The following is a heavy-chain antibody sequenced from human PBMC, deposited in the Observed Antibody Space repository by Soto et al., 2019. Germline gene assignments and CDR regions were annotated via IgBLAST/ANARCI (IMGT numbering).Heavy chain of an antibody. Sequence: GGSLRLSCAASGFTFSSYAMSWVRQAPGKGLEWVSAISGSGGSTYYADSVKGRFTISRDNSKNTLYLQMNSLRAEDTAVYYCAKGPLRFHQHYYYGMDVWGQGTTVTVSS. D-gene: IGHD3-3*01. CDR2: ISGSGGST. J-gene: IGHJ6*02. CDR3: AKGPLRFHQHYYYGMDV. CDR1: GFTFSSYA. V-gene: IGHV3-23*01.